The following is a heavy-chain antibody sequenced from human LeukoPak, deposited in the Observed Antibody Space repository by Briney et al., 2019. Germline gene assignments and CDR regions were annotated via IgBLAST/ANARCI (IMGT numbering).Heavy chain of an antibody. Sequence: GGSLRLSCAASGFTFSSYGMHWVRQAPGKGLEWVAVISYDGSNKYYADSVKGRFTISRDNSKNTLYLQMNSLRAEDTAVYYCARGAAVAVTFDYWGQGTLVTVSS. CDR2: ISYDGSNK. D-gene: IGHD6-19*01. CDR1: GFTFSSYG. V-gene: IGHV3-30*03. J-gene: IGHJ4*02. CDR3: ARGAAVAVTFDY.